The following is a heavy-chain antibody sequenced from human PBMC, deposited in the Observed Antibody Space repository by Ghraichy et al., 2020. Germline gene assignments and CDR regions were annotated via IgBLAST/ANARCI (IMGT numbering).Heavy chain of an antibody. CDR2: ISGSGDST. CDR3: AKETGYGGYYFDY. CDR1: GFTFSSHA. D-gene: IGHD5-12*01. J-gene: IGHJ4*02. V-gene: IGHV3-23*01. Sequence: LSLTCAASGFTFSSHAMNWVRQGPGKGLEWVSGISGSGDSTHYADSVKGRFTIYRDNSKNTLYLQMNSLRAEDTALYYCAKETGYGGYYFDYWGQGTLLTVSS.